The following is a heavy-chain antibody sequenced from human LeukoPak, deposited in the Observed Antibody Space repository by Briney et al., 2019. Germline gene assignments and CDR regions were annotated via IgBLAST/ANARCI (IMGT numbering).Heavy chain of an antibody. Sequence: ASVKVSCKASGYTFTSYYMHWVRQAPGKGLEWMGGFDPEDGETIYAQKFQGRVTMTEDTSTDTAYMELSSLRSEDTAVYYCATALRGTTDYWGQGTLVTVSS. CDR3: ATALRGTTDY. CDR1: GYTFTSYY. CDR2: FDPEDGET. V-gene: IGHV1-24*01. J-gene: IGHJ4*02. D-gene: IGHD2-2*01.